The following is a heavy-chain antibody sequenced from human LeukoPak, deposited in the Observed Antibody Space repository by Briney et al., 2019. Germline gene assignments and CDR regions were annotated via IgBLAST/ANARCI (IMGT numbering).Heavy chain of an antibody. CDR2: INPNSGDT. D-gene: IGHD5-12*01. Sequence: LAASVKVSCKASGYTFSGYYMHWVRQAPGQGLEWMGWINPNSGDTDYAQKFQGRVTMTRDTSISTAYIELTSLRSDDTAVYFCASGYDWGAYWGQGTLVTVSS. CDR1: GYTFSGYY. V-gene: IGHV1-2*03. CDR3: ASGYDWGAY. J-gene: IGHJ4*02.